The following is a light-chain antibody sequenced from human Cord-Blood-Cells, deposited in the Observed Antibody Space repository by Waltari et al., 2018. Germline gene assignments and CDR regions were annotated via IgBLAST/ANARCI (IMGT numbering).Light chain of an antibody. CDR3: GTWDSSLSAGV. CDR1: SSNIVNNY. Sequence: QSVLTQPPSVSASPGQTVTISCSGSSSNIVNNYVSWHQQPPGTPPQLLINDNNKRPPGIPDRFSGSKSGTSATLGITGLQTGDEADYYCGTWDSSLSAGVFGGGTKLTVL. V-gene: IGLV1-51*01. J-gene: IGLJ3*02. CDR2: DNN.